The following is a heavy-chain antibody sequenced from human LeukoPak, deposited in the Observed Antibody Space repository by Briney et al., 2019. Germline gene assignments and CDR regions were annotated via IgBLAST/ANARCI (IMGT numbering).Heavy chain of an antibody. Sequence: SETLSLTCTVSGGSISSGGYSWSWIRQHPGKGLEWIGYIYYSGSTYYNPSLKSRVTISVDTSKNQFSLKLSSVTAADTAVYYCARDHRVFGVGTNWFDPWGQGTLVTVSS. J-gene: IGHJ5*02. D-gene: IGHD3-3*01. CDR3: ARDHRVFGVGTNWFDP. CDR2: IYYSGST. CDR1: GGSISSGGYS. V-gene: IGHV4-31*03.